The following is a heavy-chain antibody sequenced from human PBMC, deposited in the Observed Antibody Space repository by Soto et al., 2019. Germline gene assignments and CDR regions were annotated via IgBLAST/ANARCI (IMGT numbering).Heavy chain of an antibody. CDR3: ARGGENDACDI. Sequence: QVQLVESGGGVVQPGRSLRLSCAASGFTFSSYGMHWVRQAPGKGLEWVAVIWYDGSNKYYADSVKGRFTISRDNSKNSLYVQMNSLRGEDTAVYYCARGGENDACDIWGEGTMGTVSS. D-gene: IGHD3-16*01. CDR1: GFTFSSYG. J-gene: IGHJ3*02. V-gene: IGHV3-33*01. CDR2: IWYDGSNK.